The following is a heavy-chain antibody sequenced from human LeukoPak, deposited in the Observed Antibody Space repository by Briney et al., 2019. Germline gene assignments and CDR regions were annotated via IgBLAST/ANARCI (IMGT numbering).Heavy chain of an antibody. V-gene: IGHV1-2*06. D-gene: IGHD1-26*01. CDR1: GYTFTGYY. CDR3: ARVVVRWELPKGDWFDP. CDR2: INPNSGGT. Sequence: AASVKVSCKASGYTFTGYYMHWVRQAPGQGLEWMGRINPNSGGTNYAQKFQGRVTMTRDTSISTAYMEQSRLRSDDTAVYYCARVVVRWELPKGDWFDPWGQGTLVTVSS. J-gene: IGHJ5*02.